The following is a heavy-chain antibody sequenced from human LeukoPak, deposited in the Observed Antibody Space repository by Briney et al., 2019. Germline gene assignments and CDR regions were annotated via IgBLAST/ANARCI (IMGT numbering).Heavy chain of an antibody. Sequence: SETLSLTCTVSGGSISSSSYYWGWIRQPPGKGLEWIGSIYYSGSTYYNPSLKSRVTISIDTSKNQFSLKLSSVTAADTAVYYCVGGTGVYWGQGTLVTVSS. CDR2: IYYSGST. CDR1: GGSISSSSYY. J-gene: IGHJ4*02. V-gene: IGHV4-39*01. D-gene: IGHD1-1*01. CDR3: VGGTGVY.